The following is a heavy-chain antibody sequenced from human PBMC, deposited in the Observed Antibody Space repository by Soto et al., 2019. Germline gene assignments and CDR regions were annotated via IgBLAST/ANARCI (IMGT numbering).Heavy chain of an antibody. V-gene: IGHV3-23*01. CDR3: ATWSIVVVPAAGDFDY. J-gene: IGHJ4*02. Sequence: EVQLLESGGGLVQPGGSMRLSCAASGFTFSSYAMSWVRQAPGKGLEWVSVISGSGGSTYYADSVKGRFTISRDNSKNTLYLQMNSLRAEDTAVYYCATWSIVVVPAAGDFDYWGQGTLVTVSS. CDR2: ISGSGGST. CDR1: GFTFSSYA. D-gene: IGHD2-2*01.